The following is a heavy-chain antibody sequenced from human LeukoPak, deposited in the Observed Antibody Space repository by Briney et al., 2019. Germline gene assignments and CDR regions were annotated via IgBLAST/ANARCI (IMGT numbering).Heavy chain of an antibody. CDR1: GFTFSSYA. Sequence: GGSLRLSCAASGFTFSSYAMHWVRQAPGKGLEWVAVISYDGSNKYYADSVKGRFTISRDNSKNTLYLQMNSLRAEDTAVYYCARTTTVTSHCFDYWGQGTLVTVSS. CDR2: ISYDGSNK. D-gene: IGHD4-17*01. V-gene: IGHV3-30*04. CDR3: ARTTTVTSHCFDY. J-gene: IGHJ4*02.